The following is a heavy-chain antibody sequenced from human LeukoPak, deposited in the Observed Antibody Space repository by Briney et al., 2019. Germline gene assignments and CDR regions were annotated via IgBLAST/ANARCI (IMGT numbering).Heavy chain of an antibody. J-gene: IGHJ4*02. D-gene: IGHD3-16*01. CDR2: IKSKTDGGTT. V-gene: IGHV3-15*01. CDR3: TTGWGLDY. CDR1: GFTFSNAW. Sequence: GGSLRLSCAASGFTFSNAWMSWVRQAPGKGLEWVGCIKSKTDGGTTDYAAPVKGRFTISRDDSKNTLYLQMNSLKTEDTAVYYCTTGWGLDYWGQGTLVTVSS.